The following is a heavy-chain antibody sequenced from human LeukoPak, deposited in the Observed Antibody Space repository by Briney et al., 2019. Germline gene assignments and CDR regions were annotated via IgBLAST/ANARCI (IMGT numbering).Heavy chain of an antibody. CDR2: IYQTGST. D-gene: IGHD6-13*01. J-gene: IGHJ5*02. CDR1: GGSIRTSGHY. CDR3: ARDRGRYDSSWWVDP. V-gene: IGHV4-30-2*01. Sequence: SETLSLTCTVSGGSIRTSGHYWSWVRQPPGKGLEWIGYIYQTGSTYYSPSFESRVSISVDKTKNQFSLKLNSVTAADTAVYYCARDRGRYDSSWWVDPWGQGTLVTFSS.